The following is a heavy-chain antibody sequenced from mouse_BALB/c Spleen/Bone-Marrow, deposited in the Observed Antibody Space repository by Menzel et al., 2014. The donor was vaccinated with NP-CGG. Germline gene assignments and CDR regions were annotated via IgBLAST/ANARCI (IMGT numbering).Heavy chain of an antibody. J-gene: IGHJ1*01. CDR1: GFNIKDTY. CDR2: IDPASGDT. CDR3: ARVNPWYFDV. V-gene: IGHV14-3*02. D-gene: IGHD2-2*01. Sequence: VQLQQSGAELVKPGASVKLSCTASGFNIKDTYIHWVMQRPEQGLAWIGRIDPASGDTKFDPKFQGKATITADTSSNTAYLQVTSPTSEDTAVYYCARVNPWYFDVWGAGTTVTVSS.